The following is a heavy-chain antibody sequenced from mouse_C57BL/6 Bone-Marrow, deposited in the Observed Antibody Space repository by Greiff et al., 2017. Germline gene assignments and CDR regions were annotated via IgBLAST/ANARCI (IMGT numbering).Heavy chain of an antibody. Sequence: VQLQQSGAELARPGASVKLSCKASGYTFPSYGISWVKQRTGQGLEWIGEIYPRSGNTYYNEKFKGKAPLTADNASSTAYMELRSLTSEDSAVYFCARVGVLLRYLDDWGQGTTLTVSS. D-gene: IGHD1-1*01. J-gene: IGHJ2*01. CDR3: ARVGVLLRYLDD. CDR1: GYTFPSYG. CDR2: IYPRSGNT. V-gene: IGHV1-81*01.